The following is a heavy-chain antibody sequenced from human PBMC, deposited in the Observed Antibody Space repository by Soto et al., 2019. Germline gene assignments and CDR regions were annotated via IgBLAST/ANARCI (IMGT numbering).Heavy chain of an antibody. CDR3: ARPVAMATIYRSYLLY. V-gene: IGHV1-69*13. CDR2: IIPIFGTA. CDR1: GCTFSSYA. J-gene: IGHJ4*02. Sequence: SVKVSCKASGCTFSSYAINWVRQAPGQGLEWMGGIIPIFGTANYAQKFQGRVTITADESTSTAYMELSSLRSEDTAVYYCARPVAMATIYRSYLLYWGQGTLCNVSS. D-gene: IGHD5-12*01.